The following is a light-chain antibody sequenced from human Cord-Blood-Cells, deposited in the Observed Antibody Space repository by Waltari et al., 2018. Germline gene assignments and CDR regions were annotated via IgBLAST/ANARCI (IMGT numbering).Light chain of an antibody. CDR1: QDISNY. J-gene: IGKJ3*01. V-gene: IGKV1-33*01. Sequence: IQMPQSPSSLSASVGDTVTITSQASQDISNYLNWYQQQPGKAPKLLIYDASNLETGVPSRFSGSGSGTDFTFTISSLQPEDIATYYCQQYDNLPPQFTFGPGTKVDIK. CDR2: DAS. CDR3: QQYDNLPPQFT.